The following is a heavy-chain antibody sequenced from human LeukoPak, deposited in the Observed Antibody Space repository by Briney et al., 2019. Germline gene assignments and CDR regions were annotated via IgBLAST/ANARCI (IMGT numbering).Heavy chain of an antibody. J-gene: IGHJ3*02. CDR1: GGSISSSSYY. D-gene: IGHD1-1*01. CDR2: IYYSGST. Sequence: SETLSLTCTVSGGSISSSSYYWGWIRQPPGKGLEWIGSIYYSGSTYYNPSLKSRVTISVDTSKNQFSLKLSPVTAADTAVYYCARLGIWNAFDIWGQGTMVTVSS. CDR3: ARLGIWNAFDI. V-gene: IGHV4-39*01.